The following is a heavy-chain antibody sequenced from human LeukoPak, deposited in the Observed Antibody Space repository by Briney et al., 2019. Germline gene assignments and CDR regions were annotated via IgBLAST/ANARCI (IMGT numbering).Heavy chain of an antibody. J-gene: IGHJ4*02. CDR3: ARAAITIFGVVIIQPLDY. CDR2: ISGSGGST. Sequence: GGSLRLSCAASGFTFSSYAMSWVRQAPGKGLEWVSAISGSGGSTYYADSVKGRFTISRDNSKNTLYLQMNSLRAEDTAVYYCARAAITIFGVVIIQPLDYWGQGTLVTVSS. D-gene: IGHD3-3*01. V-gene: IGHV3-23*01. CDR1: GFTFSSYA.